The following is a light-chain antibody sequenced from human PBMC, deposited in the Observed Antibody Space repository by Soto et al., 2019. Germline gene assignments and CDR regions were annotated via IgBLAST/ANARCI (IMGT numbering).Light chain of an antibody. CDR3: MLALQTPWT. Sequence: DIVLTQSPLSLPVTPGEPASISCRSSESLLDSHGYNNVDWYLQKAGQSPQVLIYLGSNRVSGVPDRFSSSSSGTDFPVKISIVEAYDVGVYYCMLALQTPWTFGQGTKVQI. CDR2: LGS. CDR1: ESLLDSHGYNN. V-gene: IGKV2-28*01. J-gene: IGKJ1*01.